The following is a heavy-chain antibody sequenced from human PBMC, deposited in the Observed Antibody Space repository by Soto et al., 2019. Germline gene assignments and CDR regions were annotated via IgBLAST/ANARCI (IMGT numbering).Heavy chain of an antibody. CDR1: GYTFTSYD. CDR3: ARGGDVQLEPPAQHFDY. D-gene: IGHD1-1*01. J-gene: IGHJ4*02. Sequence: ASVKVSCKASGYTFTSYDISWVRQAPGQGLEWMGWISAYNGNTNYAQKLQGRVTMTTDTSTSTAYMELRSLRSDDTAVYYCARGGDVQLEPPAQHFDYWGQGTLVTVSS. CDR2: ISAYNGNT. V-gene: IGHV1-18*01.